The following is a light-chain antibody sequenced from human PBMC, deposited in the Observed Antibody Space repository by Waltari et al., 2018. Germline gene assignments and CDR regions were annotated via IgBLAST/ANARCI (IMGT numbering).Light chain of an antibody. V-gene: IGLV8-61*01. Sequence: QTVVTQEPSFSVSPGGTVTLTCGLSSGSVSTNYYPSWYQPTPGQAPRTLIYSTNTRSSGVPDRFSGSILGNKAALTITGAQADDESDYYCVLYMGSGISQFGGGTKLTVL. CDR3: VLYMGSGISQ. CDR1: SGSVSTNYY. J-gene: IGLJ2*01. CDR2: STN.